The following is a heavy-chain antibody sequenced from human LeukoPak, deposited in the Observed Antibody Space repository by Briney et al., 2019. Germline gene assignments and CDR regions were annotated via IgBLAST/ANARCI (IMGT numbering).Heavy chain of an antibody. V-gene: IGHV3-23*01. CDR3: AKDQTGGAGLYYYYYMDV. D-gene: IGHD1-26*01. Sequence: GALRLSCAASGFTFSSYAMSWVRQAPGKGLEWVSAISGSGGSTYYADSVKGRFTISRDNSKNTLYLQMNSLRAEDAAVYYCAKDQTGGAGLYYYYYMDVWGKGTTVTVSS. CDR2: ISGSGGST. J-gene: IGHJ6*03. CDR1: GFTFSSYA.